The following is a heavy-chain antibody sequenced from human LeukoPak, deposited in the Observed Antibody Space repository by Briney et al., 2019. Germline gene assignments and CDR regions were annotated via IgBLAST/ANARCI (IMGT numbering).Heavy chain of an antibody. CDR3: ARDNADYYDSSGYFPLDY. Sequence: PVKVSCKASGGAFSSYTISWVRQAPGQGLEWMGGIIPIFGTANYAQKFQGRVTITADESTSTAYLELSSLRSEDTALYYCARDNADYYDSSGYFPLDYWGQGTLVTVSS. V-gene: IGHV1-69*13. CDR1: GGAFSSYT. J-gene: IGHJ4*02. CDR2: IIPIFGTA. D-gene: IGHD3-22*01.